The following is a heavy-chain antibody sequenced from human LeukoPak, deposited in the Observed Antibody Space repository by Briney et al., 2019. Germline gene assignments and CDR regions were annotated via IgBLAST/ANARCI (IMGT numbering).Heavy chain of an antibody. V-gene: IGHV1-8*01. CDR3: ARGKSIDPYYYYSMDV. CDR1: GYTFTSYD. D-gene: IGHD3-16*02. CDR2: MNPNSGNT. J-gene: IGHJ6*02. Sequence: ASVKVSCKASGYTFTSYDINWVRQATGQGLEWMGWMNPNSGNTGYAQKFQGRVTMTRNTSISTAYMELSSLRSEDTAVYYCARGKSIDPYYYYSMDVWGQGTTVTVSS.